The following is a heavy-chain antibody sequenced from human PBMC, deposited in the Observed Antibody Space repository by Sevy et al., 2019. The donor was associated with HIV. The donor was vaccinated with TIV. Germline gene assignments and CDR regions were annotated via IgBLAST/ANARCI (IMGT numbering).Heavy chain of an antibody. D-gene: IGHD2-8*01. CDR2: LSFGWGEI. CDR3: AREGCTKPHDY. V-gene: IGHV3-23*01. CDR1: GFTFTNYS. Sequence: GGSLGLSGPASGFTFTNYSLAWVRQPPGKGREGVSILSFGWGEITYADSVKGRFTISRDNSKSSVYLQMNNLRPEDTAVYYCAREGCTKPHDYWGQGTLVTVSS. J-gene: IGHJ4*02.